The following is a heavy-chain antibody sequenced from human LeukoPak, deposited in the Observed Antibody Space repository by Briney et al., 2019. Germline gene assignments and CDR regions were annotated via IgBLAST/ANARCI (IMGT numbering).Heavy chain of an antibody. CDR1: GFTFSSYG. J-gene: IGHJ5*02. CDR2: ISYDGSNK. Sequence: GRSLRLSCAASGFTFSSYGMHWVRQAPGKGLEWVAVISYDGSNKYYADSVKGRFTISRDNSKNTLYLQMNSLRAEDTAVYYCAKDQVVPAAESKGGNWFDPWGQGTLVTVSS. V-gene: IGHV3-30*18. CDR3: AKDQVVPAAESKGGNWFDP. D-gene: IGHD2-2*01.